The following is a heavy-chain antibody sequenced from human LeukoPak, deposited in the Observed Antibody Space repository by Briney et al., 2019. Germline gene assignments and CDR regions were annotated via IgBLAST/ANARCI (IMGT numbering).Heavy chain of an antibody. Sequence: GGSLRLSCAASGFTFSSYWMHWVRQAREKGLVWVSRINSDGNSTSHADSVKGRYTISRDNAKNTVYLQMNSLRAEDTAVYYCARGDSGSYRFDYWGQGTLVTVSS. CDR2: INSDGNST. V-gene: IGHV3-74*01. CDR1: GFTFSSYW. J-gene: IGHJ4*02. D-gene: IGHD1-26*01. CDR3: ARGDSGSYRFDY.